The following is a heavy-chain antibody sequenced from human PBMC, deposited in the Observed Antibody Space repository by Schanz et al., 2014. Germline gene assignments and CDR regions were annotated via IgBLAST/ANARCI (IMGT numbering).Heavy chain of an antibody. D-gene: IGHD3-3*01. J-gene: IGHJ6*02. CDR1: GYTLTAYY. V-gene: IGHV1-2*02. Sequence: QVQLVQSGAEVKKPGASVKVSCKASGYTLTAYYMHWVRQAPGQGLEWMGWINPDSGGTNYAQKFQGGVTMTRDMSINTAYMELSRLRSDDSAVHYCASDFWSGYSHYYYGLDVWGQGTTVTVSS. CDR3: ASDFWSGYSHYYYGLDV. CDR2: INPDSGGT.